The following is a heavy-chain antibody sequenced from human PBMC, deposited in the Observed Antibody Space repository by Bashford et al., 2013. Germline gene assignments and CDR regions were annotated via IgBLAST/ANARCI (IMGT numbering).Heavy chain of an antibody. J-gene: IGHJ2*01. D-gene: IGHD1-1*01. CDR1: GGSISSGGYY. CDR2: IYYSGST. Sequence: SETLSLTCTVSGGSISSGGYYWSWIRQHPGKGLEWIGYIYYSGSTYYNPSLKSRVTISVDTSKNQFSLKLSSVTAADTAVYYCSGMTPTDYWYFDLWGRGTLVTVSS. V-gene: IGHV4-31*03. CDR3: SGMTPTDYWYFDL.